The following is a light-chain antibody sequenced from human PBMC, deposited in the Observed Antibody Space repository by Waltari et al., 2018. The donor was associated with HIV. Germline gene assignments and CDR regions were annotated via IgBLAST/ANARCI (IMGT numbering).Light chain of an antibody. Sequence: EIVMTQSPATLSVSPGGRATLPCRVSQSVSNNLAWYQQKPGQPPRLLIHDASIRATGLPARFTGRGSGTECTLTLSNVQSEDFAVYYCQQYNSWPPSFGPGTKVDIK. CDR2: DAS. CDR1: QSVSNN. V-gene: IGKV3-15*01. CDR3: QQYNSWPPS. J-gene: IGKJ3*01.